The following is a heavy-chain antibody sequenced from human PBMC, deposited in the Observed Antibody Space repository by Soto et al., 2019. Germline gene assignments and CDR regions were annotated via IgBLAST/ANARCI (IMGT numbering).Heavy chain of an antibody. D-gene: IGHD2-2*01. Sequence: ASETLSLTCTVSGGSISSYYWSWIRQPPGKGLEWIGYIYYSGSTNYNPSLKSRVTISVDTSKNQFSLKLSSVTAADTAVYYCAAYQLLPKNWFDPRGQGTLVTVSS. J-gene: IGHJ5*02. CDR1: GGSISSYY. CDR3: AAYQLLPKNWFDP. CDR2: IYYSGST. V-gene: IGHV4-59*01.